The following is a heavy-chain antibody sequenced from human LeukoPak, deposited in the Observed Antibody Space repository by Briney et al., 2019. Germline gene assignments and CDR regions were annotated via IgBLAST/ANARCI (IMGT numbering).Heavy chain of an antibody. Sequence: PGGSLGLSCAASGFTFSSYWMSWVRQAPGKGLEWVSAISGSGGSTYYADSVKGRFTISRDNSKNTLYLQMNSLRAEDTAVYYCAKGLRTYSSSWYHLYNWFDPWGQGTLATVSS. CDR2: ISGSGGST. CDR3: AKGLRTYSSSWYHLYNWFDP. V-gene: IGHV3-23*01. J-gene: IGHJ5*02. CDR1: GFTFSSYW. D-gene: IGHD6-13*01.